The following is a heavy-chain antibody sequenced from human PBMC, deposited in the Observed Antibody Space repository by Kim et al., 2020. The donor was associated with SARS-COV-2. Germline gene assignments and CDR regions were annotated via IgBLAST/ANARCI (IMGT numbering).Heavy chain of an antibody. V-gene: IGHV3-33*01. CDR2: IWYDGSNK. Sequence: GGSLILSCAASGFTFSSYGMHWVRQAPGKGLEWVAVIWYDGSNKYYADSVKGRFTISRDNSKNTLYLQMNSLRAEDTAVYYCARAAALDWYFDLWGRGTLAT. J-gene: IGHJ2*01. CDR3: ARAAALDWYFDL. CDR1: GFTFSSYG.